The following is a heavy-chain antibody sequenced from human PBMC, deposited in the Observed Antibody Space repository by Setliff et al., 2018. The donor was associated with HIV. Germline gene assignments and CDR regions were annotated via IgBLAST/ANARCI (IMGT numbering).Heavy chain of an antibody. CDR3: ARDDYGSGSYFYYGMDV. CDR1: GGSISGHF. D-gene: IGHD3-10*01. CDR2: IYYSGST. Sequence: SSETLSLTCTVSGGSISGHFWSWIRQPPGKGLEWIGYIYYSGSTYYNPSLKSRVTISVDTSKNQFSLKLSSVTAADTAVYYCARDDYGSGSYFYYGMDVWGQGTTVTVSS. V-gene: IGHV4-30-4*08. J-gene: IGHJ6*02.